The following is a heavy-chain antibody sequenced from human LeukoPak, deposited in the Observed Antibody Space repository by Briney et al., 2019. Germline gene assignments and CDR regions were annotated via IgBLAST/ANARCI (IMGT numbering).Heavy chain of an antibody. CDR1: GFTFSRYG. Sequence: PGRSLRLSCAGSGFTFSRYGIHWVRQAPGKGLEWVALIRYDGSDHWYRDPAKGRFTISRDNSKDTVYLQMDSLRDEDTAVYFCARWGIVGHDAFDLWGQGTMVTVSS. V-gene: IGHV3-33*01. J-gene: IGHJ3*01. CDR2: IRYDGSDH. CDR3: ARWGIVGHDAFDL. D-gene: IGHD1-26*01.